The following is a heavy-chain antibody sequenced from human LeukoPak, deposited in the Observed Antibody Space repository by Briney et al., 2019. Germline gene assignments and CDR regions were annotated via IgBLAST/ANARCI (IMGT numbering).Heavy chain of an antibody. CDR2: IYHSGST. CDR1: GYSISSGYY. CDR3: ARGEATSGDIMDYYYMDV. Sequence: SETLSLTCTVSGYSISSGYYWGWIRQPPGKGLEWIGSIYHSGSTYYNPSLKSRVTISVDTSKNQFSLKLSSVTAADTAVYYCARGEATSGDIMDYYYMDVWGKGTTVTVSS. V-gene: IGHV4-38-2*02. D-gene: IGHD7-27*01. J-gene: IGHJ6*03.